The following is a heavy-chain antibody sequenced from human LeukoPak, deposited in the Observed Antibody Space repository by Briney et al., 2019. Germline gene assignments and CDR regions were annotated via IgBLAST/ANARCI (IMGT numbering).Heavy chain of an antibody. D-gene: IGHD6-13*01. CDR2: ISSPSSTI. Sequence: PGGSLRLSCAASGFTFSSYSMNWVRQAPGKGLEWVSYISSPSSTIYYADSVKGRFTISRDNAKNSLYLQMNSLRAEDTAVYYCARGAEGIAATDSNFDYWGQGTLVTVSS. CDR1: GFTFSSYS. J-gene: IGHJ4*02. V-gene: IGHV3-48*01. CDR3: ARGAEGIAATDSNFDY.